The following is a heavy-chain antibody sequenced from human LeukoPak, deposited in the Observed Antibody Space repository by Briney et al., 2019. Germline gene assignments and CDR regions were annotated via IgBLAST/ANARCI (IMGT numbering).Heavy chain of an antibody. Sequence: PGGSLRLSCAASGFTFSRLAMTWVRQAPGKGLEWVSTISVSGPYYADSVRGRSTISRDNSKNTVYLQMQSLRAEDTAVYFCARDRYFPRDQFDYWGQGTLVTVSS. CDR1: GFTFSRLA. D-gene: IGHD2-2*01. J-gene: IGHJ4*02. CDR2: ISVSGP. CDR3: ARDRYFPRDQFDY. V-gene: IGHV3-23*01.